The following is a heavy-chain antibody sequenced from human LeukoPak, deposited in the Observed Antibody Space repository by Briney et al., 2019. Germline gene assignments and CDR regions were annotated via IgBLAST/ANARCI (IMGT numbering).Heavy chain of an antibody. Sequence: GGSLRLSCAASGFTFSSHWMSWVRQAPGKGLEWVANINQYGSERNYVDSVKGRFTISRDNAKSSLYLQMNSLRAEDTAVYYCARGPNQWLVYGDFDYWGQGTLVTVSS. J-gene: IGHJ4*02. CDR1: GFTFSSHW. CDR2: INQYGSER. D-gene: IGHD6-19*01. CDR3: ARGPNQWLVYGDFDY. V-gene: IGHV3-7*01.